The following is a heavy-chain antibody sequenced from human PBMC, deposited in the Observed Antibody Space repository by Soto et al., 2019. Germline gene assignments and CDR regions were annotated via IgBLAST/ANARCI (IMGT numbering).Heavy chain of an antibody. V-gene: IGHV2-26*01. CDR2: IFSNYEK. D-gene: IGHD6-19*01. Sequence: QVTLKESGPVLVKPTETLTLTCTVSGFSPSNARMGVSWIRQPPGNALEWLAHIFSNYEKSNRTSLKSRLTISKDTSKSQVVLTMTNMDPVNTATYYGDRVAGTYQRGVGLDYWGQGTLVTVSS. CDR1: GFSPSNARMG. J-gene: IGHJ4*02. CDR3: DRVAGTYQRGVGLDY.